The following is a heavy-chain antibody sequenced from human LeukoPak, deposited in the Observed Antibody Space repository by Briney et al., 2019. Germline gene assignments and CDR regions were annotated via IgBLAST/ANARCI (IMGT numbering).Heavy chain of an antibody. D-gene: IGHD5-12*01. V-gene: IGHV3-23*01. CDR2: ISGSGGST. CDR3: AKVGDRGYEGFDY. CDR1: GFTFSTYA. Sequence: GGSLRLSCAASGFTFSTYAMTWVRQAPGKGLEWVSAISGSGGSTYYADSVKGRFTISRDNSKNTLYLQMNSLRAEDTAVYYCAKVGDRGYEGFDYWGQGTLVTVSS. J-gene: IGHJ4*02.